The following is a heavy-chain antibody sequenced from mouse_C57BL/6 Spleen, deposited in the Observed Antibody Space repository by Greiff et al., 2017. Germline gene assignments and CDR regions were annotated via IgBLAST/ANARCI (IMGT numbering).Heavy chain of an antibody. V-gene: IGHV1-82*01. D-gene: IGHD2-12*01. Sequence: QVQLQQSGPELVKPGASVTISCKASGYAFSSSWMNWVKQRPGKGLEWIGRIYPGDGDTNYNGKFKGKATLTADKSSSTAYMQLSSLTSEDSAVYFCARSGSHCLRPFAYWGQGTLVTVSA. CDR1: GYAFSSSW. CDR2: IYPGDGDT. CDR3: ARSGSHCLRPFAY. J-gene: IGHJ3*01.